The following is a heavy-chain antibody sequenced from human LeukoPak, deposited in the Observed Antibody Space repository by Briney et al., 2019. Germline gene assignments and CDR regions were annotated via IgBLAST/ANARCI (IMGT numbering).Heavy chain of an antibody. J-gene: IGHJ4*02. Sequence: PGGSLRLSCAASGCTFSSYAMHWVRKAPGKGLEWVAVISYDGSNKYYADSVKGRFTISRDNSKNTLYLQMNSLRAEDTAVYYCARDLLHSSSSIGGYWGQGTLVTVSS. CDR1: GCTFSSYA. CDR3: ARDLLHSSSSIGGY. CDR2: ISYDGSNK. V-gene: IGHV3-30-3*01. D-gene: IGHD6-6*01.